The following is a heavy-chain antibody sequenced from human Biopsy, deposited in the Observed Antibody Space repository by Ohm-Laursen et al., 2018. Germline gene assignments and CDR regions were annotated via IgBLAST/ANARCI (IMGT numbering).Heavy chain of an antibody. CDR3: ARDPLNGHKHFDY. CDR1: SYTFTDYN. D-gene: IGHD2-8*01. J-gene: IGHJ4*02. V-gene: IGHV1-2*02. Sequence: ATVKISCKASSYTFTDYNIHWMRQAPGQGLEWLGYINCRTGATNYAQKFQGTVTMTRDTSISTAYLALGSLRSADTAIYYCARDPLNGHKHFDYWGQGSLVTVSS. CDR2: INCRTGAT.